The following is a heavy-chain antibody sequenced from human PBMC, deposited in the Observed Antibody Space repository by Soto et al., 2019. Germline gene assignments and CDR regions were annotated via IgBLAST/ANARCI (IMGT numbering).Heavy chain of an antibody. Sequence: EVQLLESVGGLVQPGGSLRLSCAASGFTFSSYAMSWVRQAPGKGLEWVSAISGSGGSSYYADSVKGRFTISRDNSKNLRYLQMNSLRAEDTAVYYCAKGTTIFGVVPNWFDPWGQGTLVTVSS. V-gene: IGHV3-23*01. CDR2: ISGSGGSS. J-gene: IGHJ5*02. D-gene: IGHD3-3*01. CDR1: GFTFSSYA. CDR3: AKGTTIFGVVPNWFDP.